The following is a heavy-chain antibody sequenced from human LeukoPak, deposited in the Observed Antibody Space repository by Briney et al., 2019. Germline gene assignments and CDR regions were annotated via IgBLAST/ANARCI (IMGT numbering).Heavy chain of an antibody. V-gene: IGHV4-39*01. CDR3: ASGHYDSSGYYYPFDY. Sequence: PSETLSLTCTVSGSSIRSSSYYWGGIRQPSGKGLEWIGSIYYSGSTYYNPSLKSRVTISVDTSKNQVSLRLSSVTAADTAVYYCASGHYDSSGYYYPFDYWGQGTLVTVSS. CDR2: IYYSGST. D-gene: IGHD3-22*01. J-gene: IGHJ4*02. CDR1: GSSIRSSSYY.